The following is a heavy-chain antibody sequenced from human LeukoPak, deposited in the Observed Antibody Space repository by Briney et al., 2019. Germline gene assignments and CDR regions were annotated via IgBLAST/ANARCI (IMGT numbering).Heavy chain of an antibody. Sequence: GGSLRLSCAASGFIFSSYGMHWVRQAPGKGLEWVAFIRYDGSIKYYADSVKGRFTISRDNSKNTLYLQMSSLTAEDTAVYYCAKDNVKVTTIRRVPHYMDVWGKGTTVTVSS. CDR1: GFIFSSYG. D-gene: IGHD5-12*01. CDR3: AKDNVKVTTIRRVPHYMDV. V-gene: IGHV3-30*02. J-gene: IGHJ6*03. CDR2: IRYDGSIK.